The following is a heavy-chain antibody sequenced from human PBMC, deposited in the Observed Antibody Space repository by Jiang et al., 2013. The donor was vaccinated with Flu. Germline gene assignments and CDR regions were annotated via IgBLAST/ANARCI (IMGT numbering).Heavy chain of an antibody. CDR3: VRDESYAFDM. CDR1: GFTFRSYT. Sequence: VQLVESGGGLVQPGGSLRLSCAASGFTFRSYTMNWVRQAPGKGLEWVSHIGNNMHYADSVKGRFTISRDNVKNSLYLQMNSLRDEDTAVYYCVRDESYAFDMWGQGTMVTVSS. J-gene: IGHJ3*02. CDR2: IGNNM. V-gene: IGHV3-48*02.